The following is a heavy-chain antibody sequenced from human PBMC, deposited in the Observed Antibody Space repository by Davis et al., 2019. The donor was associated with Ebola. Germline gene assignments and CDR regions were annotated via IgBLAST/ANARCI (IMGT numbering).Heavy chain of an antibody. J-gene: IGHJ5*02. Sequence: GSLRLSCTVSGGSISSYYWSWIRQPPGKGLEWIGYIYYSGSTNYNPSLKSRVTISVDTSKNQFSLKLSSVTAADTAVYYCARGVWFGEGNWFDPWGQGTLVTVSS. CDR3: ARGVWFGEGNWFDP. CDR1: GGSISSYY. V-gene: IGHV4-59*01. D-gene: IGHD3-10*01. CDR2: IYYSGST.